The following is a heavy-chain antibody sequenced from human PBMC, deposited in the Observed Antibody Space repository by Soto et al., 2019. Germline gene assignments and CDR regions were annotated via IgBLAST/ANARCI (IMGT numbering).Heavy chain of an antibody. CDR2: IYSGGST. J-gene: IGHJ4*02. CDR1: GVTVSSNY. CDR3: ARHGYNYGGGYFDY. D-gene: IGHD5-18*01. V-gene: IGHV3-66*04. Sequence: EVQLVESGGGLVQPGGSLRLSCAASGVTVSSNYMSWVRQAPGKGLEWVSVIYSGGSTYYADSVKGRFTISRDNSKNTIYLQMNSLGAEDTAVYYCARHGYNYGGGYFDYWGQGTLVTVSS.